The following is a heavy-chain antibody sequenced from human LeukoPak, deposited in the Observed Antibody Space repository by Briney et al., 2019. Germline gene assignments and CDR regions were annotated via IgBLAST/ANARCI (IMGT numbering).Heavy chain of an antibody. D-gene: IGHD7-27*01. CDR1: GGSFSGYY. CDR3: ARELSNWGNSYFDL. CDR2: IYHSGST. J-gene: IGHJ2*01. V-gene: IGHV4-34*01. Sequence: KPWETLSLTCAVYGGSFSGYYWSWIRQPPGKGLEWIGEIYHSGSTNYNPSLKSRVTISVDTSKKQFSLKLSSVTAADTAVYYCARELSNWGNSYFDLWGRGTLVTV.